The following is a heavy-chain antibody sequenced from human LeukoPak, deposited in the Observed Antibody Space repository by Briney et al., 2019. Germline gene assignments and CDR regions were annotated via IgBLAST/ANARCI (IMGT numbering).Heavy chain of an antibody. J-gene: IGHJ4*02. CDR3: AHLTTSAYYYDY. Sequence: ESGPTLVNPTETLTLTCTCSGFSVSSSGVAVGWVRQPPGKALGWLGHIYWNDDDRYSTSLKSRLTITKDTSENQVVLTMTNMDPVDTATYYCAHLTTSAYYYDYWGQGTLVTVSS. D-gene: IGHD1-1*01. CDR1: GFSVSSSGVA. V-gene: IGHV2-5*01. CDR2: IYWNDDD.